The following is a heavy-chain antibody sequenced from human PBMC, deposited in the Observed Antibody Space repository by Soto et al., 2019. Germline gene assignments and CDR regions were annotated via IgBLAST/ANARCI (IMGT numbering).Heavy chain of an antibody. CDR3: ARSRSGAVADSFDY. Sequence: QVQLVASGGGVVHLGRFLTLSCAASGFTFNRHAIHWVRQSPGKGLEWVTVISRDGNNKYSADSVKGRFTISRDNAKNTVILQMNSLRREDTAIYYCARSRSGAVADSFDYWGQGTPVTVSS. CDR1: GFTFNRHA. D-gene: IGHD3-10*01. CDR2: ISRDGNNK. V-gene: IGHV3-30-3*01. J-gene: IGHJ4*02.